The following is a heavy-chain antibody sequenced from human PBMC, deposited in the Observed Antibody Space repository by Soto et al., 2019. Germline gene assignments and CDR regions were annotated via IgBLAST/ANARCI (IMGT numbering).Heavy chain of an antibody. CDR1: GGSVSSGSYY. CDR3: ARAXTVSSXSYYXYGMDV. D-gene: IGHD2-2*01. CDR2: IYYSGST. V-gene: IGHV4-61*01. J-gene: IGHJ6*01. Sequence: KTSETLSLTCTVSGGSVSSGSYYWSWIRQPPGKGLEWIGYIYYSGSTFYYPSIKSRVTISVDTSKNQFSLQLSSVTAVDTAVYSCARAXTVSSXSYYXYGMDVXXXGTTV.